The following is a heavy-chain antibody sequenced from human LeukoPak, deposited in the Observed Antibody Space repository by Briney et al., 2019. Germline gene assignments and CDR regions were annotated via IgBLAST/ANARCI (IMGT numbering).Heavy chain of an antibody. J-gene: IGHJ4*02. D-gene: IGHD6-13*01. CDR1: GFSFRSYA. CDR3: ATPGSS. CDR2: ISRSGNTT. V-gene: IGHV3-64*02. Sequence: QAGGSLRLSCTASGFSFRSYAMHWVRQAPGKGLEYVSAISRSGNTTYYADSVKGRFIVSRDNSKKTSFLQMSDLRPEDTAVYYCATPGSSWGQGSLVIVSS.